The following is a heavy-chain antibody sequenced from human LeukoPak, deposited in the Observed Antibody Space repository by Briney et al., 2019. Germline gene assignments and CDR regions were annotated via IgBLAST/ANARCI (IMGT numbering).Heavy chain of an antibody. CDR3: AKGELVLDAFDI. V-gene: IGHV3-23*01. CDR2: ISGSGGST. D-gene: IGHD6-13*01. J-gene: IGHJ3*02. CDR1: GFTFSSYA. Sequence: GGSLRLSCAASGFTFSSYAMSWVRQAPGKGLEWGSAISGSGGSTYYADSVKGRFTISRDNSKNTLYLQMNSLRAEDTAVYYCAKGELVLDAFDIWGQGTMVTVSS.